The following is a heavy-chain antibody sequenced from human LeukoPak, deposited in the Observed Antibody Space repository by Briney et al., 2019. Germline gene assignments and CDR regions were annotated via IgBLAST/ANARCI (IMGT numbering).Heavy chain of an antibody. CDR1: GFTFSSYG. CDR2: IWYDGSNK. CDR3: ARDVSYYYDSSGCWFDP. J-gene: IGHJ5*02. Sequence: GGSLRLSCSASGFTFSSYGMHRVPQAPGKGLECVAVIWYDGSNKYYADSVKGRFTISRDNSKNTRYLQMHSLRAEDRAVYYCARDVSYYYDSSGCWFDPWGQGTLVTVSS. V-gene: IGHV3-33*01. D-gene: IGHD3-22*01.